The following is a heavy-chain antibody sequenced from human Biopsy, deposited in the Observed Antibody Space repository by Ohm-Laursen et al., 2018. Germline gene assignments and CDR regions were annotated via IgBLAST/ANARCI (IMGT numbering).Heavy chain of an antibody. D-gene: IGHD4-23*01. J-gene: IGHJ4*02. Sequence: TLSLTCTVSGVSINGGRYYWNWIRHHPGKGLEWIGNIFYSANTYYSPSLKSRVTISVDTSKNQFSLKLSSVTAADTAVYYCARGSNDFGGLYFPRWGQGTLLTVSS. V-gene: IGHV4-31*03. CDR2: IFYSANT. CDR3: ARGSNDFGGLYFPR. CDR1: GVSINGGRYY.